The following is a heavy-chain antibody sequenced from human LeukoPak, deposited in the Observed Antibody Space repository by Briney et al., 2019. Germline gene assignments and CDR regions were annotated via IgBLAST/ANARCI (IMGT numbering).Heavy chain of an antibody. J-gene: IGHJ4*02. D-gene: IGHD2-8*01. Sequence: PGGSLRLSCAGSGLSFSNYWVHWVRQASGKGLVWVSGITPDGGATFYADSVRGRFTVSRDNAKSTVFLQMNSLRAEDTALYFCTGVFDYWGQGTLVTVSS. CDR1: GLSFSNYW. CDR3: TGVFDY. V-gene: IGHV3-74*01. CDR2: ITPDGGAT.